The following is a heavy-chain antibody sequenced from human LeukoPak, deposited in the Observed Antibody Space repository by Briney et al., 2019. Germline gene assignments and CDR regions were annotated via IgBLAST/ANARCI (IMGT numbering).Heavy chain of an antibody. CDR3: ALSLYSGYGRYFDY. D-gene: IGHD5-12*01. Sequence: SGPTLVNPTQTLTLTCTFSGFSLSTSGVGVGWIRQPPGKALEWLALIHWDDDKRYSPSLKSRLTITKDTSKNQVVLTMTNMDPVDTATYYCALSLYSGYGRYFDYWGQGTLVTVSS. J-gene: IGHJ4*02. V-gene: IGHV2-5*02. CDR2: IHWDDDK. CDR1: GFSLSTSGVG.